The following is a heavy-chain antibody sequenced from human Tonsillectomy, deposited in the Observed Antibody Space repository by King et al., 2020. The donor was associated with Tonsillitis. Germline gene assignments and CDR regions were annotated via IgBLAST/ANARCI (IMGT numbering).Heavy chain of an antibody. V-gene: IGHV4-39*01. D-gene: IGHD3-3*01. CDR3: ARGLYDFWSGGLPYYYYYMDV. CDR2: IYYSGST. CDR1: GGSISSSSYY. Sequence: QLQESGPGLVKPSETLSLTCTVSGGSISSSSYYWGWIRQPPGKGLEWIGSIYYSGSTYYNPSLKSRVTISVDTSKNQFSLKLSSVTAADTAVYYCARGLYDFWSGGLPYYYYYMDVWGKGTTVTVSS. J-gene: IGHJ6*03.